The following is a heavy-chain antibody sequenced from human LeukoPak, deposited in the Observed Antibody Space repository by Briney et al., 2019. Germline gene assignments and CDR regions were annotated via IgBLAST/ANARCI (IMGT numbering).Heavy chain of an antibody. J-gene: IGHJ4*02. CDR3: ARLGIAAPEGD. D-gene: IGHD6-13*01. V-gene: IGHV1-46*01. CDR2: INPSGGST. CDR1: GYTFTSYY. Sequence: ASVKVSCKASGYTFTSYYMHWVRQAPGQGLEWMGIINPSGGSTSYAQKFQGRVTMTRDTSTSTVYMELSSLRSEDTAEYYCARLGIAAPEGDWGQGTRVTVSS.